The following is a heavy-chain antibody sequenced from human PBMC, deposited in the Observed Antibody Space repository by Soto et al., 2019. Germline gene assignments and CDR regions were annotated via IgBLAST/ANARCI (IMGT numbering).Heavy chain of an antibody. CDR1: GFTFTSSA. D-gene: IGHD2-2*01. J-gene: IGHJ6*02. CDR2: IVVGSGHT. Sequence: QMQLVQSGPEVKKPGTSVKVSCKTSGFTFTSSAMQWVRQARGQRLEWIGWIVVGSGHTNYAQKFQERVTITRDMSTRTAYMELSSLRSEDTDMYYCAAASSTSGGYYGMDVWGQGTTVTVFS. CDR3: AAASSTSGGYYGMDV. V-gene: IGHV1-58*02.